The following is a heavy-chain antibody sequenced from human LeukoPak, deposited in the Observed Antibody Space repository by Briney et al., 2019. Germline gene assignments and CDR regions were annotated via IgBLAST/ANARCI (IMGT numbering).Heavy chain of an antibody. D-gene: IGHD2-8*01. Sequence: PGGSLRLSCVASGFTFSSYAMSWVRQAPGKGLEWVSAISGSGGSTYYADSVKGRLTISRDNSKNTLYLQMNSLRAEDTAVYYCARDVGVCLDYWGQGTLVTVSS. CDR3: ARDVGVCLDY. J-gene: IGHJ4*02. CDR2: ISGSGGST. V-gene: IGHV3-23*01. CDR1: GFTFSSYA.